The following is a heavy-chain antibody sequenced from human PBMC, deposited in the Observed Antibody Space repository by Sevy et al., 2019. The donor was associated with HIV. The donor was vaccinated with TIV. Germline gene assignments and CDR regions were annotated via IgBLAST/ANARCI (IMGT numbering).Heavy chain of an antibody. CDR3: ASSRDHYDNSGPNFDY. J-gene: IGHJ4*02. Sequence: ASVKVSCKVSGYTLTQLSMHWVRQAPGKGLEWMGGFEPEDGETLHSQNFQGRVTLTEDTSTDTAYMELSSLRSEDTAVYYCASSRDHYDNSGPNFDYWGQGTLVTVSS. CDR1: GYTLTQLS. V-gene: IGHV1-24*01. D-gene: IGHD3-22*01. CDR2: FEPEDGET.